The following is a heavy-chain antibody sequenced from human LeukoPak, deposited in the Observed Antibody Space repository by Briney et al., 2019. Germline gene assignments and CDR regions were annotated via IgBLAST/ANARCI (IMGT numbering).Heavy chain of an antibody. V-gene: IGHV3-30*04. D-gene: IGHD6-6*01. J-gene: IGHJ4*02. Sequence: AGGSLRLSCAASGFTFNNYAMHWVRQAPGKGLEWVAIISFDGSENYYADSVKGRFTISRDSSKNTLDLQMNSLRREDTAVYYCARGSSSGDLSGLIDYWGQGTLVPVSS. CDR2: ISFDGSEN. CDR3: ARGSSSGDLSGLIDY. CDR1: GFTFNNYA.